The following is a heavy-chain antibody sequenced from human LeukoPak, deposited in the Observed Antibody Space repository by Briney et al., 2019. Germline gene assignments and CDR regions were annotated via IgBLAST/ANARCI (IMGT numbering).Heavy chain of an antibody. J-gene: IGHJ4*02. CDR2: INPNSGGT. D-gene: IGHD3-22*01. Sequence: ASVKVSCKASGYTFTSYGISWVRQAPGQGLEWMGWINPNSGGTNYAQKFQGRVTMTRDTSISTAYMELSRLRSDDTAVYYCARAIYYYDSSGYYYGGDWGQGTLVTVSS. CDR1: GYTFTSYG. V-gene: IGHV1-2*02. CDR3: ARAIYYYDSSGYYYGGD.